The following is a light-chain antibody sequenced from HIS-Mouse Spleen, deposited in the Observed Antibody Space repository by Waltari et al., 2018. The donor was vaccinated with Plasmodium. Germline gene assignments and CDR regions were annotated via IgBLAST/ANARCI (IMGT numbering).Light chain of an antibody. CDR3: QQYNNWSFT. J-gene: IGKJ3*01. Sequence: EIVMTQSPATLSVSPGERATLPCRASQSVSSNVAWYQQKPGQAPRLLIYGASTRATGIPGRFSSSGSGTEFTLTISSLQSEDFAVYYCQQYNNWSFTFGPGTKVDIK. V-gene: IGKV3-15*01. CDR1: QSVSSN. CDR2: GAS.